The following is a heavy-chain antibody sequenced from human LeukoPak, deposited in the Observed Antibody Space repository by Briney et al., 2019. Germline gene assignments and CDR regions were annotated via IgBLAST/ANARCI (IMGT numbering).Heavy chain of an antibody. CDR2: ISGSGGTT. CDR3: TRDFFGIDY. J-gene: IGHJ4*02. Sequence: PGGSLRLSCAASGFSFSNYAMSWVRQAPGKGLEWVSAISGSGGTTYYAESVKGRFTISRDNAKNTVYLQMNSLRAEDTAVYYCTRDFFGIDYWGQGTLVTVSS. D-gene: IGHD3-3*01. V-gene: IGHV3-23*01. CDR1: GFSFSNYA.